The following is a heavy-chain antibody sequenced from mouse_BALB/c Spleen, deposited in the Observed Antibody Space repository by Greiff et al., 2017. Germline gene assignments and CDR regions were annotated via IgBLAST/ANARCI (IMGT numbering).Heavy chain of an antibody. CDR1: GFTFSSYA. CDR2: ISSGGSYT. J-gene: IGHJ2*01. D-gene: IGHD2-3*01. V-gene: IGHV5-9-3*01. CDR3: AREVYDGYYFDY. Sequence: EVQLVESGGGLVKPGGSLKLSCAASGFTFSSYAMSWVRQTPEKRLEWVATISSGGSYTYYPDSVKGRFTISRDNAKNTLYLQMSSLRSEDTAMYYCAREVYDGYYFDYWGQGTTLTVSS.